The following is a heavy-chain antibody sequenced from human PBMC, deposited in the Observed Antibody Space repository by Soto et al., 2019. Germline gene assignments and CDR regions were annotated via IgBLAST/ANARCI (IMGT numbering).Heavy chain of an antibody. J-gene: IGHJ6*02. V-gene: IGHV3-33*01. D-gene: IGHD2-2*01. CDR1: GFTFSSYG. CDR3: ARDPEVVEYQLLSGDYYYGMDV. Sequence: QVQLVESGGGVVQPGRSLRLSCAASGFTFSSYGMHWVRQAPGKGLEWVAVIWYDGSNKYYADSVKGRFTISRDNSKNTLYLQMNSLRAEDTAVYYCARDPEVVEYQLLSGDYYYGMDVWGQGTTVTVSS. CDR2: IWYDGSNK.